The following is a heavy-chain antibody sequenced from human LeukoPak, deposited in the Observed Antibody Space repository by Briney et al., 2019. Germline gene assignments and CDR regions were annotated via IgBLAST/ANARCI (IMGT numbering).Heavy chain of an antibody. V-gene: IGHV4-4*02. J-gene: IGHJ3*02. CDR2: IYHSGNT. Sequence: SETLSLTCAVSGGSISSSNWWSWVRQPPEKGLEWIGEIYHSGNTNYNPSLRSRVTISIDTSQNQFSLKLNSVTAADTAFYYCARDRRIITTSGYGGAFDIWGQGTMVTVSS. D-gene: IGHD3-10*01. CDR3: ARDRRIITTSGYGGAFDI. CDR1: GGSISSSNW.